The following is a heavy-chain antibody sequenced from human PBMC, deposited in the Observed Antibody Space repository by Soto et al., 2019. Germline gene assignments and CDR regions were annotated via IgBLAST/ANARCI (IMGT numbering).Heavy chain of an antibody. V-gene: IGHV1-69*06. CDR2: IIPMFGTA. CDR1: GDTFNSHA. J-gene: IGHJ3*02. CDR3: ARSKGVGLVVDAFDI. Sequence: QVQLVQSGAEVKKPGSSVKVSCKVSGDTFNSHAITWVRQAPGQGLEWMGRIIPMFGTANYAQKFQGRVTVPADTSTSTGYMELSSLRSEDTAVYYCARSKGVGLVVDAFDIWGQGTMVTVSS. D-gene: IGHD2-8*01.